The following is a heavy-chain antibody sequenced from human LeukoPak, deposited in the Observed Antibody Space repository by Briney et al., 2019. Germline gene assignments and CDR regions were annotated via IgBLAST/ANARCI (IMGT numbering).Heavy chain of an antibody. Sequence: GGSLRLSCAASGFTFSSFWMTWVRQAPGKGLEWVANIKQDGSEKYYVDSVTGRFTISRDNATNSLYLQMNSLRAEDTAVYYCARDLSYFDYWGQGTLVTVSS. CDR1: GFTFSSFW. J-gene: IGHJ4*02. CDR2: IKQDGSEK. CDR3: ARDLSYFDY. V-gene: IGHV3-7*01.